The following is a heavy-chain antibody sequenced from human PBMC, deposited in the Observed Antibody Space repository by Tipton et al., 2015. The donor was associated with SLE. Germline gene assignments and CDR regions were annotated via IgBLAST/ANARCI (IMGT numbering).Heavy chain of an antibody. J-gene: IGHJ4*02. CDR3: ARSQNYFDY. CDR2: INHSGGT. CDR1: GGSFSGYY. V-gene: IGHV4-34*01. Sequence: TLSLTCAVYGGSFSGYYWSWIRQPPGKGLEWIGEINHSGGTNYNPSLKSRVTISVDTSKNQFSLKLSSVTAADTAVYYCARSQNYFDYWGQGTLVTVSS.